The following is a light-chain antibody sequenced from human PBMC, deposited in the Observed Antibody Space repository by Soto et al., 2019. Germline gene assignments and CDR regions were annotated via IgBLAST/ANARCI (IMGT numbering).Light chain of an antibody. V-gene: IGKV2-28*01. Sequence: DIVMTQSPLSLPVTPGEPASISCRSSQSLLHSNGHNYLDWYLRKPGQSPQLLIYLGSNRASGVPDRFSGSGSGTDFTLRISRVEAEDVGVYYCMQALQTPLTFGGGTKVEIK. CDR3: MQALQTPLT. CDR2: LGS. J-gene: IGKJ4*01. CDR1: QSLLHSNGHNY.